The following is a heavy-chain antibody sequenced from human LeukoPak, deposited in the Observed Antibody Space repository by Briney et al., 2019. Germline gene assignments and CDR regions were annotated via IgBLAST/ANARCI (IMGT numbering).Heavy chain of an antibody. D-gene: IGHD2/OR15-2a*01. CDR1: GGSISSHY. V-gene: IGHV4-59*11. CDR3: ARVVLGARIVDY. J-gene: IGHJ4*02. CDR2: IYYSGST. Sequence: SETLSLTCTVSGGSISSHYWSWIRQPPGKGLEWIGYIYYSGSTNYNPSLKSRVTISVDTSKNQFSLKLSSVTAADTAVYYCARVVLGARIVDYGGQGTLAPSPQ.